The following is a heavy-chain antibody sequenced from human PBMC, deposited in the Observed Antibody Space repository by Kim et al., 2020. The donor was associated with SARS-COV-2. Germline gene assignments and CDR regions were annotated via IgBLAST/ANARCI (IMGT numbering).Heavy chain of an antibody. CDR3: NTDPHMDRGGGSYDL. D-gene: IGHD3-10*01. Sequence: GGSLRLSCAASGITFSNAWMSWVRQAPGKGLEWVGRIKIKADGGTIAYTAPVKGRFTISRDDSKNTQYLQMNSLKTEDTGVYYCNTDPHMDRGGGSYDLWVQGTLVTVSS. CDR1: GITFSNAW. CDR2: IKIKADGGTI. J-gene: IGHJ4*02. V-gene: IGHV3-15*01.